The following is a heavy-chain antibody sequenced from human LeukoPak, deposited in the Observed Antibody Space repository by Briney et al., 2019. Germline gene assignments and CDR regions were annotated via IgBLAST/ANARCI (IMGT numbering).Heavy chain of an antibody. D-gene: IGHD2-2*01. Sequence: GGSLRLSCAASGFTFSSYGMHWVRQAPGKGLEWVAFIRYDGSNKYYADSVKGRFTISRDNSKNTLYLQMNSLRAEDTAVYYCANGYCSRTSCRRGASWRFDPWGQGTLVTVSS. V-gene: IGHV3-30*02. CDR3: ANGYCSRTSCRRGASWRFDP. CDR2: IRYDGSNK. J-gene: IGHJ5*02. CDR1: GFTFSSYG.